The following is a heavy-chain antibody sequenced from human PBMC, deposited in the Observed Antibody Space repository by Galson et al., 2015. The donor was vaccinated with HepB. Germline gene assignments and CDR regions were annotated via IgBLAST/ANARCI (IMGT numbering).Heavy chain of an antibody. V-gene: IGHV3-7*03. CDR2: INQDGSEK. CDR1: GFSFSSYW. J-gene: IGHJ4*02. CDR3: ARDTWYSSSWYIFDL. D-gene: IGHD6-13*01. Sequence: SLRLSCAASGFSFSSYWMSWVRQTPGKGLEWVANINQDGSEKFYVDSVKGRFTISRDNAKNSLSLQMNSLRVGDTAVYYCARDTWYSSSWYIFDLWGQGTQVTVSS.